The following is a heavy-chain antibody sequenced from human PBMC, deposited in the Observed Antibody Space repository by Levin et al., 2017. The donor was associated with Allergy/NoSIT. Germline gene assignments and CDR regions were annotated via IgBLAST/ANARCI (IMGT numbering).Heavy chain of an antibody. V-gene: IGHV6-1*01. CDR2: TYYNSKWIV. CDR3: ARGPNHDYAFDF. CDR1: GASVSSNRAA. Sequence: SETLSLTCAISGASVSSNRAAWNWIRQSPSRGLEWLGRTYYNSKWIVDYADSVQSRIHIDPDTSKNQFSLRLNSVTPEDTAVYYCARGPNHDYAFDFWGQGIHVTVSS. D-gene: IGHD4/OR15-4a*01. J-gene: IGHJ4*02.